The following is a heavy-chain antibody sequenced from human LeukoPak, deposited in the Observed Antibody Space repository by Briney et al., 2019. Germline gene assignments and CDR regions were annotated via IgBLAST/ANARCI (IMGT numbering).Heavy chain of an antibody. J-gene: IGHJ4*02. V-gene: IGHV3-11*04. CDR3: ARDTPHYYDSSGYYPVDY. Sequence: LSLTCTVSGGSISSYYWSWIRQTPGKGLEWVSYISSSGSSIYYADSVKGRFTISRDNARNSLYLQMNSLTVEDTAVYYCARDTPHYYDSSGYYPVDYWGQGTLVTVSS. CDR1: GGSISSYY. CDR2: ISSSGSSI. D-gene: IGHD3-22*01.